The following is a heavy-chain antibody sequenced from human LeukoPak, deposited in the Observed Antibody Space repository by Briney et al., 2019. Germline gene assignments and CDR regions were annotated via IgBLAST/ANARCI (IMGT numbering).Heavy chain of an antibody. CDR1: GGSISSSSYY. D-gene: IGHD3-10*01. CDR2: IYYSGST. Sequence: SSETLSLTCTVSGGSISSSSYYWGWIRQPPGKGLEWIGSIYYSGSTYYNPSLKSRVTISVDTSKNPFSLKLSSVTAADTAVYYCARPHGAYYYGSGSYYMDYFDYWGQGTLVTVSS. J-gene: IGHJ4*02. V-gene: IGHV4-39*01. CDR3: ARPHGAYYYGSGSYYMDYFDY.